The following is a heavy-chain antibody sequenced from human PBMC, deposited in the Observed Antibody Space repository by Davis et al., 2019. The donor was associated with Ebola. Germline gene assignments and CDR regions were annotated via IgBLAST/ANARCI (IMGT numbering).Heavy chain of an antibody. CDR1: RYSFTSYW. D-gene: IGHD3-10*01. CDR3: ARLRSITRLTSFYY. V-gene: IGHV5-51*01. Sequence: WESPKTPLHGSRYSFTSYWIARVRQMPGKGLEGMGIIYPGDSETRYSPSFQGQVTISADKSITTAYLQWSSLKASDTAMYYCARLRSITRLTSFYYWGQGTLVTVSS. CDR2: IYPGDSET. J-gene: IGHJ4*02.